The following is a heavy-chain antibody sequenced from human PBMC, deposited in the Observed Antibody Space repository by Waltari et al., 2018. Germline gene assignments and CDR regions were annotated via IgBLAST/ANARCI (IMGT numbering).Heavy chain of an antibody. V-gene: IGHV1-2*02. CDR3: ASSIAAQWWFDP. Sequence: SGGTNYAQKFQGRVTMTRDTSISTAYMELSRLRSDDTAVYYCASSIAAQWWFDPWGQGTLVTVSS. CDR2: SGGT. J-gene: IGHJ5*02. D-gene: IGHD6-6*01.